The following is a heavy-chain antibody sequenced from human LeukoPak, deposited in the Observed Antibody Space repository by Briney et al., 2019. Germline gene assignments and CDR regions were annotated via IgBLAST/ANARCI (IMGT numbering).Heavy chain of an antibody. D-gene: IGHD4-23*01. CDR3: AKAPLTTVVTPNPNYFDY. CDR1: GFTFSSYA. Sequence: HPGGSLRLSCAASGFTFSSYAMSWVRQAPGKGLEWVSAISGSGGSTYYADSVKGRFTISRDNSKNTLYLQMNSLRAEDTAVYYCAKAPLTTVVTPNPNYFDYRGQGTLVTVSS. CDR2: ISGSGGST. V-gene: IGHV3-23*01. J-gene: IGHJ4*02.